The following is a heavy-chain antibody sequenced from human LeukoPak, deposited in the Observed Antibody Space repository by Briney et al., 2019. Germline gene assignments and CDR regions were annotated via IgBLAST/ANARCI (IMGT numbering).Heavy chain of an antibody. Sequence: SQTLSLTCAVSGGSISSGGYSWSWIRQPPGKGLEWIGYIYHSGSTYYNPSLKSRVTISVDRSKNQFSLKLSSVTAADTAVYYCARAENYYDSSGYYYEYYFDYWGQGTLVTVSS. J-gene: IGHJ4*02. D-gene: IGHD3-22*01. CDR1: GGSISSGGYS. CDR3: ARAENYYDSSGYYYEYYFDY. V-gene: IGHV4-30-2*01. CDR2: IYHSGST.